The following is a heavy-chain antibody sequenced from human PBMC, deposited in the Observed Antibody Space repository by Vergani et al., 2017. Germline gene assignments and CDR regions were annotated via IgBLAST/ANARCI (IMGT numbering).Heavy chain of an antibody. CDR3: AREKRRDGYNTPKCDY. V-gene: IGHV1-18*01. J-gene: IGHJ4*02. D-gene: IGHD5-24*01. CDR2: ISAYNGNT. Sequence: QVQLVQSGAEVKKPGASVKVSCKASGYTFTSYGISWVRQAPGQGLEWMGWISAYNGNTNYAQKLQGRVTMTTDTSTSSAYMELRSLRSDDTAVYYCAREKRRDGYNTPKCDYWGQGTLVTVSS. CDR1: GYTFTSYG.